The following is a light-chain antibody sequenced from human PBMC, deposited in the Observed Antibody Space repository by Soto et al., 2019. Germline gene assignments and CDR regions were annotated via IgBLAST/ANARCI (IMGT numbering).Light chain of an antibody. CDR2: DVS. CDR3: SSYTSSTTPVV. V-gene: IGLV2-14*01. Sequence: QSVLTQPASVSGSPGQSITISCTGTSSDVGSYNYVSWYQQHPGKAPKLMIYDVSSRPSGVSYRFSGSKSVNTASLTISGLQAEDEADYYCSSYTSSTTPVVFGGGTKLTVL. J-gene: IGLJ2*01. CDR1: SSDVGSYNY.